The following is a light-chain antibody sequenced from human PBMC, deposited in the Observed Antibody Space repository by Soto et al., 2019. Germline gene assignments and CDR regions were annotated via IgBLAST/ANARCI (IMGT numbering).Light chain of an antibody. CDR2: EVS. V-gene: IGLV2-8*01. CDR1: SSDVGGYNY. Sequence: QSALTQPPSASGSPGQSVTISCTGTSSDVGGYNYVSWYQQHPGKAPKLMIYEVSKRPSGVPDRFSGSRSGNTASLTISRLQAEDEADYYCCSYASSNIYVFGTGTKVTVL. CDR3: CSYASSNIYV. J-gene: IGLJ1*01.